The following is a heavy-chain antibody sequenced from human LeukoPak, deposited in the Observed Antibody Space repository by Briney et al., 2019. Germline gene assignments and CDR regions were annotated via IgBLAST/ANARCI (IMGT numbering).Heavy chain of an antibody. V-gene: IGHV3-23*01. Sequence: GSLRLSCAASGFALSNFAMSWVRQAPGKGLEWVSAMSGSGDGTYYADSVKGRFTIPRDNSKNTLYLQMNSLRAEDTAVYYCAKMMGQRLYDYCMDVWGKGTTVTVSS. CDR2: MSGSGDGT. CDR3: AKMMGQRLYDYCMDV. CDR1: GFALSNFA. D-gene: IGHD3-16*01. J-gene: IGHJ6*03.